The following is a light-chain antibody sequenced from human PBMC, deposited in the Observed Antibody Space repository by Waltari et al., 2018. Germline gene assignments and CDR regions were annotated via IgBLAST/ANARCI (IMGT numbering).Light chain of an antibody. Sequence: EIVLTQSPGTLSLSLGERVTLSCRASQSVSSSYLAWYQQKPGQAPRLLIYGASSRTTGIPDRFSGSGSGTDFTLTISRLEPEDVAVYYCQQYGSSPLTFGGGTKVEIK. CDR2: GAS. V-gene: IGKV3-20*01. J-gene: IGKJ4*01. CDR1: QSVSSSY. CDR3: QQYGSSPLT.